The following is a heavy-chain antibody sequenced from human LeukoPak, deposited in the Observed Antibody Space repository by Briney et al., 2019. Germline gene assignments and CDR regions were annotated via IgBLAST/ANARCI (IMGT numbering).Heavy chain of an antibody. CDR2: INSSGSI. CDR3: ARDARFGELVDY. CDR1: GGSFSGYY. J-gene: IGHJ4*02. Sequence: SEILSLTCAVYGGSFSGYYWSWIRQPPGKGPEWIGEINSSGSINYNPSLKSRVTISVDMSKNQFSLKLTSVTAADTAMYYCARDARFGELVDYWGRGTLVTVSS. D-gene: IGHD3-10*01. V-gene: IGHV4-34*01.